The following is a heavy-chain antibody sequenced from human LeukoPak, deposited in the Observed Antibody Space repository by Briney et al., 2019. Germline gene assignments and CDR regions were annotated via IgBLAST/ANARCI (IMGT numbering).Heavy chain of an antibody. CDR1: GLTFSTSG. J-gene: IGHJ6*03. CDR2: ISGSGGST. CDR3: AKDLGYNFYYMDV. D-gene: IGHD1-26*01. Sequence: GGSLRLSCTASGLTFSTSGFNWVRQAPGKGLEWVSAISGSGGSTYYADSVKGRFTISRDNSKNTPYLQMNSLRAEDTAVYYCAKDLGYNFYYMDVWGKGTTVTVSS. V-gene: IGHV3-23*01.